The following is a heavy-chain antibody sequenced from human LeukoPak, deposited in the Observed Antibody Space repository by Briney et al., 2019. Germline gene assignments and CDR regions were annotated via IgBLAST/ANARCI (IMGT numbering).Heavy chain of an antibody. CDR3: ARGPSQWFGESAFDI. J-gene: IGHJ3*02. CDR2: IIPILGIA. D-gene: IGHD3-10*01. CDR1: GGTFTSYT. V-gene: IGHV1-69*02. Sequence: SVKVSCKASGGTFTSYTISWVRQAPGQGLEWMGRIIPILGIANYAQKFQGRVTITADKSTSTAYMELSSLRSEDTAVYYCARGPSQWFGESAFDIWGQGTMVTVSS.